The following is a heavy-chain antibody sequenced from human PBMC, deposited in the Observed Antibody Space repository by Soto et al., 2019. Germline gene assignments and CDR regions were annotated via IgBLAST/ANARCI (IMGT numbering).Heavy chain of an antibody. CDR3: ARSYSSGWEFDY. V-gene: IGHV3-11*01. Sequence: PGGSLRLSCGASGFTFSNYYMSWIRQAPGKGLEWVSYISSTGRTIYYADSVKGRFTVSRDNAQNSLSLKLNSLRVEDTAVYYCARSYSSGWEFDYWGEGTKVTV. CDR2: ISSTGRTI. J-gene: IGHJ4*02. D-gene: IGHD6-19*01. CDR1: GFTFSNYY.